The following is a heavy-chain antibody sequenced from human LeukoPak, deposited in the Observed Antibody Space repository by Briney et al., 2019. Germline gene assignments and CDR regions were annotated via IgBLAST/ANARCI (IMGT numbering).Heavy chain of an antibody. Sequence: GGSLRLSCAASGFTVSSNYMSWVRHAPGKGLGWVSVIYSGGSTYYANSVKGRFTISRDNSKNTLYLQMNSLRAEDTAVYYCARDVESLDYDILTGYPSGMDVWGQGTTVTVSS. CDR1: GFTVSSNY. D-gene: IGHD3-9*01. V-gene: IGHV3-66*01. CDR3: ARDVESLDYDILTGYPSGMDV. J-gene: IGHJ6*02. CDR2: IYSGGST.